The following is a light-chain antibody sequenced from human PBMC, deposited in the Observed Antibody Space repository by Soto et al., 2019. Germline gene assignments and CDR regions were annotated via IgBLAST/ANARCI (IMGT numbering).Light chain of an antibody. J-gene: IGLJ1*01. CDR3: SSFTSRSIL. CDR2: DVT. V-gene: IGLV2-14*01. CDR1: SSDVGGYNY. Sequence: QSVLTQPASVSGSPGQSITISCTGSSSDVGGYNYVSWYQQFPGKAPKLMIYDVTNRPSGVSNRFSGSKSGNTASLTISGLQAEDEADYYCSSFTSRSILFGTGTKVTVL.